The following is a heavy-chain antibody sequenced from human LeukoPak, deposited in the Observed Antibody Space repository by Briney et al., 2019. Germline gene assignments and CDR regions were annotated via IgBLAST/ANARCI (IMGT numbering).Heavy chain of an antibody. V-gene: IGHV1-18*01. J-gene: IGHJ4*02. CDR3: ARVRGKHPGGYEFDY. CDR2: ISAYNGNT. CDR1: GSTFTSYG. D-gene: IGHD5-12*01. Sequence: ASVKLSCKASGSTFTSYGISWVRQAPGQGLGLMGWISAYNGNTNYAQKPQGRVTMTTDTSTSTAYMELRSLRSDDTAVYYCARVRGKHPGGYEFDYWGQGTLVTVSS.